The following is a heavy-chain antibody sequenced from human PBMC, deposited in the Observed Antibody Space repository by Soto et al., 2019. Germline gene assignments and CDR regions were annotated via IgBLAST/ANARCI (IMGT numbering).Heavy chain of an antibody. CDR3: AKDLRIVVVVAASSSAFDP. CDR2: ISGSGGST. J-gene: IGHJ5*02. CDR1: GFTFSSYA. V-gene: IGHV3-23*01. Sequence: PGGSLRLSCAASGFTFSSYAMSWVRQAPGKGLEWVSAISGSGGSTYYADSVKGRFTISRDNSKNTLYLQMNSLRAEDTAVYYCAKDLRIVVVVAASSSAFDPWGQGTLVTVSS. D-gene: IGHD2-15*01.